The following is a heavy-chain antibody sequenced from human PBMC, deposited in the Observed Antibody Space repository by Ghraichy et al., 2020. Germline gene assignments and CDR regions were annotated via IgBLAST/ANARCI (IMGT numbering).Heavy chain of an antibody. Sequence: SVKVSCKASGGTFSSYAISWVRQAPGQGLEWMGRIIPILGIANYAQKFQGRVTITADKSTSTAYMELSSLRSEDTAVYYCARDQGWLQYWWFDPWGQGTLVTVSS. CDR2: IIPILGIA. CDR1: GGTFSSYA. V-gene: IGHV1-69*04. CDR3: ARDQGWLQYWWFDP. D-gene: IGHD5-24*01. J-gene: IGHJ5*02.